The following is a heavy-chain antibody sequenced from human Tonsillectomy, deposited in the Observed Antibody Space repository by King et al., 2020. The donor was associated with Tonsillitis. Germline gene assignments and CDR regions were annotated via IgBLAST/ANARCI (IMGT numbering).Heavy chain of an antibody. CDR3: AGLSGIYSWNADETFDY. V-gene: IGHV3-21*01. CDR1: GFTFSNYS. CDR2: ISGSSSYI. D-gene: IGHD3-10*01. Sequence: VQLVESGGGLVKPGGSLRLSCAASGFTFSNYSMNWVRQAPGKGLEWVSSISGSSSYIYYADSVKGRFTISRDNAKNSLYLQMHSLRAEDTAVYYCAGLSGIYSWNADETFDYWGQGTLVTVSS. J-gene: IGHJ4*02.